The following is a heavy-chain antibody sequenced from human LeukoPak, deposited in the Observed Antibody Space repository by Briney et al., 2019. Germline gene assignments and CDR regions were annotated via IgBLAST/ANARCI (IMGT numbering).Heavy chain of an antibody. V-gene: IGHV1-69*05. D-gene: IGHD5-12*01. Sequence: SVKVSCKASGGTFSSYAISWVRQAPGQGLEWMGGIIPIFGTANYAQKFQGRVTITTDESTSTAYMELSSLRSEDTAVYYCARDRGYSSTSYYYYMDVWGKGTTVTVSS. CDR3: ARDRGYSSTSYYYYMDV. CDR2: IIPIFGTA. J-gene: IGHJ6*03. CDR1: GGTFSSYA.